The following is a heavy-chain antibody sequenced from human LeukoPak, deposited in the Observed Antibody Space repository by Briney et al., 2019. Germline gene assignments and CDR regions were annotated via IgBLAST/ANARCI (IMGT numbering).Heavy chain of an antibody. CDR3: ARDLPGLEVAGYDY. V-gene: IGHV3-7*01. Sequence: PGVSLRLSRAVSGLNFSIYWLSWVSQAPGKGLEWVANMNQDGREKYYVDSLKRRFTISRDNAKNSLYLQMNSRRAEDTAVYYCARDLPGLEVAGYDYWGQGTLVTVSS. CDR1: GLNFSIYW. J-gene: IGHJ4*02. D-gene: IGHD6-19*01. CDR2: MNQDGREK.